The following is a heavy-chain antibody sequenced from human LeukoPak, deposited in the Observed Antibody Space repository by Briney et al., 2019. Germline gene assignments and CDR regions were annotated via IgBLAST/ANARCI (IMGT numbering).Heavy chain of an antibody. CDR3: AKRGGNMVRGVILSEFDY. Sequence: GGSLRLSCTGFGLTCRDYAVSWVRQAPGKGLEWVSAISGSAGTTYYADSVRGRFTISRDNSKNTMYLQMNSLRAEDTAVYYCAKRGGNMVRGVILSEFDYWGQGTLVTVSS. CDR2: ISGSAGTT. V-gene: IGHV3-23*01. CDR1: GLTCRDYA. J-gene: IGHJ4*02. D-gene: IGHD3-10*01.